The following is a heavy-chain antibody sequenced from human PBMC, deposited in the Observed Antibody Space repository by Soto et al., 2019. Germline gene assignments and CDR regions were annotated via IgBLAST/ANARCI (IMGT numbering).Heavy chain of an antibody. CDR3: ARVEGSSSWYALTDY. CDR1: GFTFSSYG. Sequence: QVQLVESGGGVVQPGRSLRLSCAASGFTFSSYGMHWVRQAPGKGLEWVAVIWYDGSNKYYADSVKGRFTISRDNSKNTLYLQMNSLRAEDTAVYYCARVEGSSSWYALTDYWGQGTLVTVSS. J-gene: IGHJ4*02. CDR2: IWYDGSNK. D-gene: IGHD6-13*01. V-gene: IGHV3-33*01.